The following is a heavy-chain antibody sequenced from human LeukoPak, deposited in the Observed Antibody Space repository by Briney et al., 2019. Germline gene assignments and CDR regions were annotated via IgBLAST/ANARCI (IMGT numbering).Heavy chain of an antibody. D-gene: IGHD3-3*02. V-gene: IGHV1-2*02. CDR2: ITPKSGDT. CDR3: ARVRLADERAWAY. Sequence: ASVTVSCKASGYTFSDFYIHWVRQAPGQGLEYVGWITPKSGDTYSPQRFQGRVTTTRDASISIAYMELSSLRSDDTAVYFCARVRLADERAWAYWGQGTLVTVSS. CDR1: GYTFSDFY. J-gene: IGHJ4*02.